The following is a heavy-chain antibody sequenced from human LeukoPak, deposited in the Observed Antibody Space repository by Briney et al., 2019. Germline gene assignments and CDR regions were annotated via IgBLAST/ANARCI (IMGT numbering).Heavy chain of an antibody. CDR2: ISYDGSYT. Sequence: AGGSLRPSCVDSGLSFNTYAMHWVRQAPGKGLEWVAAISYDGSYTYYRDSVRGRFTISRDNSKNTMYLQMNSLRAEDTAMYYCARALDVWGKGTTVTVSS. V-gene: IGHV3-30*04. CDR3: ARALDV. CDR1: GLSFNTYA. J-gene: IGHJ6*04.